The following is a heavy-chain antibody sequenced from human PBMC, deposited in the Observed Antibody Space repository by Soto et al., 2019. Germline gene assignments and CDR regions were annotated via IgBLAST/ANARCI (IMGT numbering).Heavy chain of an antibody. CDR2: IIPIFGTA. CDR3: ASWDYGGNRFEY. Sequence: SVKVSCKASGGTLSSYAISWVRQAPGQGLEWMGGIIPIFGTANYAQKLQGRVTMTTDTSTSTAYMELRSLRSDDTAVYYCASWDYGGNRFEYWGQGTLVTSPQ. D-gene: IGHD4-17*01. J-gene: IGHJ4*02. V-gene: IGHV1-69*05. CDR1: GGTLSSYA.